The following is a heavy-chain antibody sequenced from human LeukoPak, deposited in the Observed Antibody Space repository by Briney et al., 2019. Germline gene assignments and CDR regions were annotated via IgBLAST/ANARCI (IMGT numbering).Heavy chain of an antibody. J-gene: IGHJ4*02. Sequence: PGGSLRLSCAASGFTFSSYEMNWVRQAPGKGLERVSYISSSGSTIYYADSVKGRFTISRDNAKNSLYLQMSSLRAEDTAVYYCARAASFGGNSDYWGQGTLVTVSS. D-gene: IGHD4-23*01. CDR3: ARAASFGGNSDY. CDR2: ISSSGSTI. CDR1: GFTFSSYE. V-gene: IGHV3-48*03.